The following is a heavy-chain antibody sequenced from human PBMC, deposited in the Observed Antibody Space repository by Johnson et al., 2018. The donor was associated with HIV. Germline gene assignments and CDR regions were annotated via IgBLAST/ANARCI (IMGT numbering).Heavy chain of an antibody. V-gene: IGHV3-7*05. CDR3: ARDQLGRLPCAFDI. CDR1: GFTFRTYW. Sequence: VQLVESGGDLVQPGGSLRLSCAASGFTFRTYWMNWVRQAPGKGLEWVANINQDGSEKYYVDSVKGRFTISRDNAKNSLYLQMNSLRAEDTALYYCARDQLGRLPCAFDIWGQGTMVTVSS. D-gene: IGHD6-13*01. CDR2: INQDGSEK. J-gene: IGHJ3*02.